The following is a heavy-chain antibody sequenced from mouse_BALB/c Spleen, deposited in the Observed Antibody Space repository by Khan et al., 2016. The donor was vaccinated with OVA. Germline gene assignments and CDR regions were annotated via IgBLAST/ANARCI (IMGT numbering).Heavy chain of an antibody. J-gene: IGHJ3*01. CDR3: TRHGFVAWFTY. Sequence: VQLKQSGPELMKPGASVKISCKASGYSFTTYYIHWVMQSHGTSLEWIGYIDPFSGSTTYNQKFKGKATLTVDKSSSTAYIHLSNLTSEDSAAYYCTRHGFVAWFTYWGQGTLGTVSA. D-gene: IGHD2-2*01. CDR1: GYSFTTYY. V-gene: IGHV1S135*01. CDR2: IDPFSGST.